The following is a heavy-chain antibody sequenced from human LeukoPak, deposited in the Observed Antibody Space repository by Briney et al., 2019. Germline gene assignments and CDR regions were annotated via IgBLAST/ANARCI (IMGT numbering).Heavy chain of an antibody. J-gene: IGHJ4*02. CDR2: ISYDGSNK. CDR3: ARTRGYFDWFPSLDFDY. V-gene: IGHV3-30*04. D-gene: IGHD3-9*01. CDR1: GFTFSSYA. Sequence: GGSLRLSCAASGFTFSSYAMHWVRRAPGKGLEWVAVISYDGSNKYYADSVKGRFTISRDNSKNTLYLQMNSLRAEDTAVYYCARTRGYFDWFPSLDFDYWGQGTLVTVSS.